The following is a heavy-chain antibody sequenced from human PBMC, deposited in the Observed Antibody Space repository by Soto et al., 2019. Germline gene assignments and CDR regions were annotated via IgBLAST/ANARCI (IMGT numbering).Heavy chain of an antibody. J-gene: IGHJ6*02. CDR1: GGSVSSGSYY. D-gene: IGHD6-19*01. CDR3: ARARPGAVVDYGMDV. V-gene: IGHV4-61*01. CDR2: IYYSGST. Sequence: QVQLQESGPGLVKPSETLSLTCTVSGGSVSSGSYYWSWIRQPPGKGLEWIGYIYYSGSTNYNPSLKSRVTIXXDXSXXQFSLKLSSVTAADTAVYYCARARPGAVVDYGMDVWGQGTTVTVSS.